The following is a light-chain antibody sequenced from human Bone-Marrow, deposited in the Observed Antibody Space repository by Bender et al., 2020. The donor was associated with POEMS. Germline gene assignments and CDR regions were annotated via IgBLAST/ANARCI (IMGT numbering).Light chain of an antibody. J-gene: IGLJ3*02. CDR2: SSH. V-gene: IGLV1-44*01. CDR3: AVWDDSLNGWV. Sequence: QSVLTQPPSLSGAPGQRVTISCTGSSSNIGAHAVNWYQHLPGTAPKLLIYSSHRRPSEVPDRFSGSRSGTSASLAISGLQSEDEADYYCAVWDDSLNGWVFGGGTKLTVL. CDR1: SSNIGAHA.